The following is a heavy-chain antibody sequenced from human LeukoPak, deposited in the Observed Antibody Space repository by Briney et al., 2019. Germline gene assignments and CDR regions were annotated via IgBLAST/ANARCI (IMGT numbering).Heavy chain of an antibody. CDR2: ISSSSSYI. V-gene: IGHV3-21*01. CDR3: ARVRLYYDSSGWVFDY. CDR1: GFTFSSYS. D-gene: IGHD3-22*01. Sequence: GGSLRLSCAASGFTFSSYSMNWVRQAPGKGLEWVSSISSSSSYIYYADSVKGRFTISRDNAKNSLYLQMNSLRAEDTAVYYCARVRLYYDSSGWVFDYWGQGTLVTVSS. J-gene: IGHJ4*02.